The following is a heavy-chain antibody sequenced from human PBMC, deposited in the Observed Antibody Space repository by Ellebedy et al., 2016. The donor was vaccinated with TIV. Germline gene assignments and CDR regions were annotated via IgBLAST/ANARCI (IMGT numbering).Heavy chain of an antibody. D-gene: IGHD4-17*01. CDR3: ATDGSNGDDLSPTHAFVI. CDR1: GFSFRSYW. J-gene: IGHJ3*02. V-gene: IGHV3-7*01. CDR2: IRLDGGDK. Sequence: GGSLRLSCATSGFSFRSYWMTWVRQAPGKGLEWVATIRLDGGDKYYGDSGKGRFTVSRDNTKNSLFLKMTSLRADDTAVYYCATDGSNGDDLSPTHAFVIWGQGTMVTVSS.